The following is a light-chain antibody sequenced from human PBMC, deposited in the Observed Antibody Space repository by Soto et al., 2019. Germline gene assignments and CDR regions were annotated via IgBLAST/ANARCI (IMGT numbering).Light chain of an antibody. J-gene: IGLJ3*02. CDR3: QSYDTSVNGL. CDR2: RNS. Sequence: QSVLTQPPSVSGAPGQRVTISCIGSSSNIGAGYDVHWYQQLPGRAPKLLISRNSNRPSGVPDRFSASKSGASASLIITGLQPDDEADYYCQSYDTSVNGLFGGGPKLTVL. V-gene: IGLV1-40*01. CDR1: SSNIGAGYD.